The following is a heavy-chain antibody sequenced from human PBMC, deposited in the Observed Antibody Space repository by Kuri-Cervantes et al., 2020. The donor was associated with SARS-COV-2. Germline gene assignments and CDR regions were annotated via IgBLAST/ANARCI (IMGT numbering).Heavy chain of an antibody. Sequence: ASVKVSCKASGYTFTGYYMHWVRQAPGQGLEWMGWINPHSGGTKYAQNFQGRVTMTRDTSITTAYLEMNSLTSDDTAVYYCARASNDYYYYYMDVWGKGTTVTVSS. J-gene: IGHJ6*03. CDR1: GYTFTGYY. D-gene: IGHD4-11*01. CDR2: INPHSGGT. V-gene: IGHV1-2*02. CDR3: ARASNDYYYYYMDV.